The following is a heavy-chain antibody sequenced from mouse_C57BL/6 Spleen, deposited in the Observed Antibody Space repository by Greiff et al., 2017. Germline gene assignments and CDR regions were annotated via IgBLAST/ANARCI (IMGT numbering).Heavy chain of an antibody. J-gene: IGHJ4*01. V-gene: IGHV5-4*01. CDR3: ARGGAHYAMDY. CDR2: ISDGGSYT. CDR1: GFTFSSYA. Sequence: VQLKESGGGLVKPGGSLKLSCAASGFTFSSYAMSWVRQTPEKRLEWVATISDGGSYTYYPDNVKGRFTISRDNAKINLYLQMSHLKSEDTAMYYCARGGAHYAMDYWGQGTSVTVSS.